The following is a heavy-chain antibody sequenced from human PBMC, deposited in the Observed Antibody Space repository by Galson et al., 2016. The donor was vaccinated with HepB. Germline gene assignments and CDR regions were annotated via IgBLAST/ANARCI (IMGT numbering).Heavy chain of an antibody. J-gene: IGHJ4*02. CDR2: ISSSSSYI. CDR1: GFTFSSYS. Sequence: SLRLSCAASGFTFSSYSMNWVRQAPGKGLEWVSSISSSSSYIYYADSVKGRFTISRDNAKNSLYLRMNSLRAEDTAVYYCARGGIVGAIFDYWGQGTLVTVSS. V-gene: IGHV3-21*01. D-gene: IGHD1-26*01. CDR3: ARGGIVGAIFDY.